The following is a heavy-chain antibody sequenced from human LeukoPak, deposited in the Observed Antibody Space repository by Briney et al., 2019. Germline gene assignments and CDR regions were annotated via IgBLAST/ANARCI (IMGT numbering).Heavy chain of an antibody. CDR2: IRYDGSNK. CDR1: GFTFSSYG. D-gene: IGHD3-10*01. J-gene: IGHJ6*03. CDR3: VGYGSGSYYNYYMDG. Sequence: GGSLRLSCAASGFTFSSYGMHWVRQAPGKGLEWVAFIRYDGSNKYYADSVKGRFTISRDNSKNTLYLQMNSLRAEDTAVYYCVGYGSGSYYNYYMDGWGKGTTVTVSS. V-gene: IGHV3-30*02.